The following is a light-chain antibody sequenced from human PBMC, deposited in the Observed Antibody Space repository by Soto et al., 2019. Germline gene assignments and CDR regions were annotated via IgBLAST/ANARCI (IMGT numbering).Light chain of an antibody. CDR1: QGVTTN. CDR2: DVS. V-gene: IGKV3D-11*01. Sequence: TQFPSSLSASHGEGATISCRAAQGVTTNFAWYQLIRGQPTRLLIYDVSTMATGFPARFSGSGSGTDFTLTLSGLEPEDFAVYCCQQRGTFGPGTQLE. CDR3: QQRGT. J-gene: IGKJ5*01.